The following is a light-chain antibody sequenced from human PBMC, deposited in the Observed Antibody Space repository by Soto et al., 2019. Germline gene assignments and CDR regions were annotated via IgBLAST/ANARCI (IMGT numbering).Light chain of an antibody. CDR2: EVS. CDR1: SSDVGGYNY. CDR3: TSYAGSNNFV. Sequence: LTQPPSASGSHGQSVTISCTGTSSDVGGYNYVTWYQQHPGKAPKLMIYEVSKRPSGVPDRFSGSKSGNTASLTASGLQAEDEADYYCTSYAGSNNFVFGTGTKVTVL. V-gene: IGLV2-8*01. J-gene: IGLJ1*01.